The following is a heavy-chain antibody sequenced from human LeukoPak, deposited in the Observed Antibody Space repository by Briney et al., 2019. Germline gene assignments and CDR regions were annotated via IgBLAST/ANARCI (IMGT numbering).Heavy chain of an antibody. J-gene: IGHJ3*01. CDR2: ISGSGGRT. Sequence: GGSLRLSCEASGFTFSSYTMSWVRQAPGKGLEWISAISGSGGRTYFANSVKGRFTISRDNSKNTLHLQMNSLRAEDTAVYYCEKGGKYSSGSDAFDRWGQGTTVTVA. V-gene: IGHV3-23*01. CDR3: EKGGKYSSGSDAFDR. D-gene: IGHD6-19*01. CDR1: GFTFSSYT.